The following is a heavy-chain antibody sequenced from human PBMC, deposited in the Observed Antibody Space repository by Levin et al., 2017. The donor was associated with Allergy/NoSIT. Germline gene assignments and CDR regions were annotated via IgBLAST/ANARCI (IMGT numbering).Heavy chain of an antibody. V-gene: IGHV4-39*07. Sequence: SQTLSLTCTVSGGSISSSSYYWGWIRQPPGKGLEWIGSIYYSGSTYYNPSLKSRVTISVDTSKNQFSLKLSSVTAADTAVYYCARDDDYDSSGYYCYFDYWGQGTLVTVSS. CDR2: IYYSGST. D-gene: IGHD3-22*01. CDR3: ARDDDYDSSGYYCYFDY. CDR1: GGSISSSSYY. J-gene: IGHJ4*02.